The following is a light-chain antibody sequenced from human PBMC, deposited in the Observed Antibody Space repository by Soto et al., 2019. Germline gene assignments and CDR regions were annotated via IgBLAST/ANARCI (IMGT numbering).Light chain of an antibody. J-gene: IGLJ1*01. CDR1: SSDIGGYNY. CDR2: DVD. CDR3: CTNAGRPDV. V-gene: IGLV2-11*01. Sequence: QSVLTQPRSVSGSPGQSVAISCTGTSSDIGGYNYVSWYQQHPGKAPKVMIYDVDKRPSGVPDRFSGSKSGNTASLTISDLQTEDEDDYYCCTNAGRPDVFGTGTKLTVL.